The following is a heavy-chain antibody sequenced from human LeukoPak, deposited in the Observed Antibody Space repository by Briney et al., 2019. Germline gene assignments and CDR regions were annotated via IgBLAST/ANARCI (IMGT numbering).Heavy chain of an antibody. V-gene: IGHV4-59*01. J-gene: IGHJ5*02. CDR3: ARGTPTLVRGVTWFDP. CDR2: IYYSGST. D-gene: IGHD3-10*01. CDR1: GGSISSYY. Sequence: PSETLSLTCTVSGGSISSYYWSWIRQPPGKGLEWIGYIYYSGSTNYNPSLKSRVAISVDTSKNQFSLKLSSVTAADTAVYYCARGTPTLVRGVTWFDPWGQGTLVTVSS.